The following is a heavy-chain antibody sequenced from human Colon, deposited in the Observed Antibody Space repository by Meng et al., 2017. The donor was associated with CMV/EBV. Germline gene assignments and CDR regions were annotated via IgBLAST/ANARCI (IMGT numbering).Heavy chain of an antibody. CDR1: GYTFTGYY. D-gene: IGHD4/OR15-4a*01. Sequence: ASVKVSCRASGYTFTGYYLHWVRQAPGQGLEWMGRINPFSGATSYEQKFLGRVTMTTDSSITTSYMELRSLTSDDTAVYYCARDLLGDNDYVFDQWGQGMMVTVSS. J-gene: IGHJ4*02. CDR2: INPFSGAT. CDR3: ARDLLGDNDYVFDQ. V-gene: IGHV1-2*02.